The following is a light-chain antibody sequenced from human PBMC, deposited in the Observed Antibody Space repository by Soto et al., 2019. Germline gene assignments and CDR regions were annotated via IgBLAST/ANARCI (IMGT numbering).Light chain of an antibody. CDR1: SSDVGAYTY. CDR3: SSYTPSNTLV. J-gene: IGLJ2*01. CDR2: EAS. V-gene: IGLV2-14*01. Sequence: QSALTQPASVSGSPGQSITISCTATSSDVGAYTYVSWYQQHPGKAPKLMIFEASDRPSGVSNRFSGSKSGNTASLTISGLKAEDEADYYCSSYTPSNTLVFGGGTPLTVL.